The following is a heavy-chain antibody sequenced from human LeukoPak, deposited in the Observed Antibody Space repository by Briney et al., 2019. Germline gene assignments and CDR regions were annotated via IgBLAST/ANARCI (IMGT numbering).Heavy chain of an antibody. CDR1: GYTFIGYY. CDR3: ARADGDYGGNYVY. J-gene: IGHJ4*02. Sequence: ASVKVSCKASGYTFIGYYIHWLRQAPGQGLEWMGWINPNSGGTNYAQKFQGRVTMTRDTSISTAYMELTTLRSDDTAVYYCARADGDYGGNYVYWGQGTLVTVSS. CDR2: INPNSGGT. V-gene: IGHV1-2*02. D-gene: IGHD4-23*01.